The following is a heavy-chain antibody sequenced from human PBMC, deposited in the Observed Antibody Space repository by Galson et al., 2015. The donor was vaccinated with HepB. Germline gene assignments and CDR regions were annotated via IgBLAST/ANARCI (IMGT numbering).Heavy chain of an antibody. CDR1: GFTFSNYG. J-gene: IGHJ4*02. D-gene: IGHD3-9*01. V-gene: IGHV3-30*18. CDR3: AKDGGVDWSGEMGNY. CDR2: TSYDGRNK. Sequence: SLRLSCAASGFTFSNYGMHWVRQAPGKGLEWVAHTSYDGRNKYYADSVKGRLTISRDNSKNTLYLQMNSLRPEDTALYYCAKDGGVDWSGEMGNYWGQGTLVTVSS.